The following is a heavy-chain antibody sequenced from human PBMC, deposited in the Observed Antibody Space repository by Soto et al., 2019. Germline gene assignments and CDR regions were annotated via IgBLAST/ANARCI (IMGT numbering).Heavy chain of an antibody. V-gene: IGHV3-33*01. CDR1: GFTFSSYG. CDR2: IWYDGSNK. J-gene: IGHJ6*02. D-gene: IGHD4-17*01. Sequence: GGSLRLSCAASGFTFSSYGMHWVRQAPGKGLEWVAVIWYDGSNKYYADSVKGRFTISRDNSKNTLYLQMNSLRAEDTAVYYCAREVLLGDYVFVHGMDVWGQGTTVTVSS. CDR3: AREVLLGDYVFVHGMDV.